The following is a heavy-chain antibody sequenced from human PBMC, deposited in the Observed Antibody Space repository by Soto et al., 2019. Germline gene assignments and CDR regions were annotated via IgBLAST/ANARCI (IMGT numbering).Heavy chain of an antibody. CDR2: IYYSGST. D-gene: IGHD6-13*01. V-gene: IGHV4-59*01. CDR1: GGSISSYY. Sequence: PSETLSLTCTVSGGSISSYYWSWIRQPPGKGLEWIGYIYYSGSTNYNPSLKSRVTISVDTSKNQFSLKLSSVTAADTAVYYCARDSIQVSSSSYYYGMDVWGQGTTVTVSS. J-gene: IGHJ6*02. CDR3: ARDSIQVSSSSYYYGMDV.